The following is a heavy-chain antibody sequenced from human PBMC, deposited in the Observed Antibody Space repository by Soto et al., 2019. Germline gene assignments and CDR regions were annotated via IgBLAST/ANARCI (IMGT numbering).Heavy chain of an antibody. Sequence: EVQLLESGGGLVQPGGSLRLSCAASGFTFSSYAMSWVRQAAGKGLEWVSAISGSGGSTYYADSVKGRFTISRDNSKNTLYLQMNSLRAEDTAVYSCEKERDIVATPDYWGQGTLVTVPS. CDR2: ISGSGGST. V-gene: IGHV3-23*01. CDR1: GFTFSSYA. D-gene: IGHD5-12*01. CDR3: EKERDIVATPDY. J-gene: IGHJ4*02.